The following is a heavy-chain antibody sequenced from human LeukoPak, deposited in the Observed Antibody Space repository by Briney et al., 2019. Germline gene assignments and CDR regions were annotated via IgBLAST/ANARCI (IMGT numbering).Heavy chain of an antibody. D-gene: IGHD3-9*01. J-gene: IGHJ4*02. CDR1: GYTFTSYG. V-gene: IGHV1-18*04. CDR3: ARGRHFGLDILTGPLDY. CDR2: ISAYNGNT. Sequence: ASVKVSCKASGYTFTSYGISWVRQAPGQGLEWMGWISAYNGNTNYAQKLQGRVTMTTDTSTSTAYMELRSLRSDDTAVYYCARGRHFGLDILTGPLDYWGRGTLVTVSS.